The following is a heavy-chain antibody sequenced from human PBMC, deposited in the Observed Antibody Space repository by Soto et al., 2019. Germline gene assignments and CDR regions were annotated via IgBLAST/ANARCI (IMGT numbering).Heavy chain of an antibody. CDR3: ATTTILTGYFHWFDP. D-gene: IGHD3-9*01. J-gene: IGHJ5*02. V-gene: IGHV1-3*01. Sequence: ASVKVSCKASGYTFTSYAMHWVRQAPGQRLEWMGWINAGNGNTKYSQKFQGRVTITRDTSASTAYMELSSLRSEDTAVYYCATTTILTGYFHWFDPWGQGTLVTVSS. CDR2: INAGNGNT. CDR1: GYTFTSYA.